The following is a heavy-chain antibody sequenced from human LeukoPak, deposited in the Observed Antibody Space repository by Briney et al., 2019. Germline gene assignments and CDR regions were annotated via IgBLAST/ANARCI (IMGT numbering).Heavy chain of an antibody. Sequence: GGSLRLSCAASGFTFSSYAMHWVRQAPGKGLEWVAVISYDGSNKYFADSVKGRFTISRDNSKNTLYLQMNSLRAEDTAVYYCAREWPMTPYFDYWGQGTLVTVSS. J-gene: IGHJ4*02. D-gene: IGHD5-24*01. CDR3: AREWPMTPYFDY. CDR2: ISYDGSNK. V-gene: IGHV3-30*04. CDR1: GFTFSSYA.